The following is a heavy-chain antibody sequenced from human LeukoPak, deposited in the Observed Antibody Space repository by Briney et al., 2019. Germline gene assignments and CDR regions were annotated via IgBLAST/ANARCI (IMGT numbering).Heavy chain of an antibody. CDR1: GGSFSGYY. CDR2: INHSGST. V-gene: IGHV4-34*01. CDR3: ARHLPDYDFWSGYYSPLDY. D-gene: IGHD3-3*01. Sequence: SETLSLTCAVYGGSFSGYYWSWIRQPPGKGLEWIGEINHSGSTNYNPSLKSRVTISVDTSKNQFSLKLSSVTAADTAVYYCARHLPDYDFWSGYYSPLDYWGQGTLVTVSS. J-gene: IGHJ4*02.